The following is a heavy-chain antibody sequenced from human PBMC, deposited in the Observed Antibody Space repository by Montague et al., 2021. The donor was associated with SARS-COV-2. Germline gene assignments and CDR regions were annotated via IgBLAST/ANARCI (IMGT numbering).Heavy chain of an antibody. J-gene: IGHJ3*02. CDR1: GDSINNSRYY. D-gene: IGHD3-10*01. Sequence: SETLSLTCSVSGDSINNSRYYWGWIRQLPGKGLEWIGTIYYSGSAYYNPSLKSRVTISVDTSKDQFSLKLNSVTATDTAVYYCARLESTRGVIIRGAFTIWGKGKKGTVSS. CDR2: IYYSGSA. V-gene: IGHV4-39*01. CDR3: ARLESTRGVIIRGAFTI.